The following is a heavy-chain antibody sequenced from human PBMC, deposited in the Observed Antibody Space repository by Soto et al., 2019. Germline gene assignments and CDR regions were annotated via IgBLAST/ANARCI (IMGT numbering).Heavy chain of an antibody. D-gene: IGHD2-15*01. J-gene: IGHJ6*04. CDR2: IQSGGTT. CDR3: ARDDVLCDGGRCYGIPLDV. Sequence: EVQLVESGGGLVQPGGSLRLSCAASGFTVSSKYMTWVHQAPGKGLEWVSLIQSGGTTYYADSVKGRFTISRDTSENTLHLQMDSLRVEDTAVYYCARDDVLCDGGRCYGIPLDVWGKGTTDTVSS. CDR1: GFTVSSKY. V-gene: IGHV3-66*01.